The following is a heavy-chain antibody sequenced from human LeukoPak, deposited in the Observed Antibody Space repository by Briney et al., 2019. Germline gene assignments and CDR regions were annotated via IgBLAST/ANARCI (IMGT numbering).Heavy chain of an antibody. CDR1: GFTFNTYA. Sequence: GGSLRLSCEASGFTFNTYAMSWVRQAPGRGLEWVGRIKTKTDVGTTEYAAPVKDRFTISRDDSNNILYLQMNSLKTEDTAVYYCTTEVAVDAFDIWGQGTTVTVSS. D-gene: IGHD6-19*01. CDR2: IKTKTDVGTT. CDR3: TTEVAVDAFDI. J-gene: IGHJ3*02. V-gene: IGHV3-15*01.